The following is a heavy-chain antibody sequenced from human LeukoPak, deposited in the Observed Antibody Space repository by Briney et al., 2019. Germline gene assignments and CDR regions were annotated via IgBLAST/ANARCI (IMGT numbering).Heavy chain of an antibody. J-gene: IGHJ4*02. CDR3: ATVTIFGVDPFDY. D-gene: IGHD3-3*01. CDR1: GFTFSSYA. Sequence: GGSLRLSCAASGFTFSSYAMHWVRQAPGKGLEWVAVISYDGSNKYYADSVKGRFTISRDNSKNTLYLQMNSLRAEDTAVYYCATVTIFGVDPFDYWGQGPLVTVSS. CDR2: ISYDGSNK. V-gene: IGHV3-30-3*01.